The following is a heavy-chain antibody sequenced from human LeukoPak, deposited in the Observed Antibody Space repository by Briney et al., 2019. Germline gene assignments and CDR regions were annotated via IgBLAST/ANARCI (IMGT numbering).Heavy chain of an antibody. CDR1: GFTFTGCY. J-gene: IGHJ4*02. D-gene: IGHD3-22*01. Sequence: GASVKVSCKASGFTFTGCYMHWVRQAPGQGLEWMGWINPNSGGTNYAQKFQGRVTMTRDTSISTAYMELSRLRSDDTAVYYCAREDMIATKKTDYWGRGTLVTVSS. CDR2: INPNSGGT. V-gene: IGHV1-2*02. CDR3: AREDMIATKKTDY.